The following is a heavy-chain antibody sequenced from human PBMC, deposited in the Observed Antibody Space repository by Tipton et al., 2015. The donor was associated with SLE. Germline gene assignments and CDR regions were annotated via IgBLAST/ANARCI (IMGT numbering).Heavy chain of an antibody. D-gene: IGHD2-21*01. CDR3: AKDISFVGGIWFDY. Sequence: SLRLSCAASGFTFSSYWMHWVRQAPGKGLVWVSRINSDGSSTSYADSVKGRFTISRDNAKNTLYLQMNSLRAEDTALYYCAKDISFVGGIWFDYWGQGTLVTVSS. CDR2: INSDGSST. CDR1: GFTFSSYW. V-gene: IGHV3-74*01. J-gene: IGHJ4*02.